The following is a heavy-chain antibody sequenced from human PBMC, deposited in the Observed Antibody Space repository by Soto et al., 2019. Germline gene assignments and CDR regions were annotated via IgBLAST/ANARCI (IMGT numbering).Heavy chain of an antibody. CDR3: AKDLFSNYGRRAWFDP. V-gene: IGHV3-23*01. Sequence: EVQLLESGGGLVQPGGSLRLSYAASGFTFSSYAMSWVRQAPGKGLEWVSAISGSGGSTYYADSVKGRFTISRDNSKNTLYLQMNSLRAEDTAVYYCAKDLFSNYGRRAWFDPWGQGTLVTVSS. D-gene: IGHD4-4*01. J-gene: IGHJ5*02. CDR2: ISGSGGST. CDR1: GFTFSSYA.